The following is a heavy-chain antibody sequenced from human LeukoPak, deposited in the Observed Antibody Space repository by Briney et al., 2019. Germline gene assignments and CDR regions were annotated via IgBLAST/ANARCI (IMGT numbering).Heavy chain of an antibody. CDR2: IIPIFGTA. CDR1: GGTFSSYA. V-gene: IGHV1-69*13. CDR3: ARSRPTGGYYDILTGSYPYYYYMDV. Sequence: ASVKVSCKASGGTFSSYAISWVRQAPGQGLEWMGRIIPIFGTANYAQKFQGRVTITADESTSTAYMELSSLRSEDTAVYYCARSRPTGGYYDILTGSYPYYYYMDVWGKGTTVTVSS. J-gene: IGHJ6*03. D-gene: IGHD3-9*01.